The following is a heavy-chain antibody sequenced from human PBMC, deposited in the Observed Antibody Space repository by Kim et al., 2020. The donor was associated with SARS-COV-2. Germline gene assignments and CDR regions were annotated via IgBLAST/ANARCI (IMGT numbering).Heavy chain of an antibody. D-gene: IGHD3-10*01. Sequence: ADSVQGRFTTSRDNSKNTLYLQMNSLRAEDTAVYYCARELHYYGSGSLDYWGQGTLVTVSS. CDR3: ARELHYYGSGSLDY. J-gene: IGHJ4*02. V-gene: IGHV3-30*01.